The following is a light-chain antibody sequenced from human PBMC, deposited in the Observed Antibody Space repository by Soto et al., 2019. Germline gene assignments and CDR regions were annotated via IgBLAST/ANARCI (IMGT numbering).Light chain of an antibody. CDR3: SSYTSSSTLVV. Sequence: QSVLTQPASVSGSPRQSITISRTGTSSDVGGYNYVSWYQQHPGKAPKLMIYDVSNRPSGVSNRFSGSKSGNTASLTISGLQAEDEADYYCSSYTSSSTLVVFGGGTKVTVL. CDR1: SSDVGGYNY. J-gene: IGLJ2*01. V-gene: IGLV2-14*01. CDR2: DVS.